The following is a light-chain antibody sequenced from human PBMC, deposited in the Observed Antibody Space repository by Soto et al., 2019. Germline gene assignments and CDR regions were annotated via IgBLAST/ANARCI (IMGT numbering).Light chain of an antibody. V-gene: IGKV3-11*01. Sequence: EIVLTQSPATLSLSPGERATLSCRASQSVSIYLAWYQQKPGQTPRLLIYDASTRAAGIPARFSGSGSGTDFSLTISSLEPDDFAVYYCQQRTNWPRTFGQGTELEI. CDR3: QQRTNWPRT. CDR1: QSVSIY. J-gene: IGKJ2*01. CDR2: DAS.